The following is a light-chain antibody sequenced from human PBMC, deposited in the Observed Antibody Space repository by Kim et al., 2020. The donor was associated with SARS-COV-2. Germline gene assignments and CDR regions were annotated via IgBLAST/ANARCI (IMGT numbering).Light chain of an antibody. CDR2: GAS. V-gene: IGKV3-20*01. J-gene: IGKJ1*01. Sequence: SPGERATLSCRASQSRSSSYLAWYQQRPGQTPRLLIYGASSRAIGIPDRFTGSGSGTDFTLTISRLEPEDFAVYYCHQYSRSPWTFGQGTKVDIK. CDR1: QSRSSSY. CDR3: HQYSRSPWT.